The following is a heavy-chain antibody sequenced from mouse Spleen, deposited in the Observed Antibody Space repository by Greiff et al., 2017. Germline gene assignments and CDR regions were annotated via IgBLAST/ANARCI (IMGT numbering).Heavy chain of an antibody. V-gene: IGHV1-54*01. CDR1: GYAFTNYL. J-gene: IGHJ3*01. CDR3: ARTYDYSLFAY. Sequence: QVQLQQSGAELVRPGTSVKVSCKASGYAFTNYLIEWVKQRPGQGLEWIGVINPGSGGTNYNEKFKGKATLTADKSSSTAYMQLSSLTSDDSAVYFCARTYDYSLFAYWGQGTLVTVSA. CDR2: INPGSGGT. D-gene: IGHD2-4*01.